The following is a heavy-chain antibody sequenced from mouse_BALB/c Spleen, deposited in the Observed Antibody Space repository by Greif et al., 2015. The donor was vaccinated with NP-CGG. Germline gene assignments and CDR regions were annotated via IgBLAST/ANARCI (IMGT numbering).Heavy chain of an antibody. CDR3: ARCTMITTTAFAY. J-gene: IGHJ3*01. V-gene: IGHV1S56*01. Sequence: VQLQQSGPELVKPGASVRISCKASGYTFTSYYIHWVKQRPGQGLEWIGWIYPGNVNTKYNEKFKGKATLTADKSSSTAYMQLSSLTSEDSAVYFCARCTMITTTAFAYWGQGTLVTVSA. CDR2: IYPGNVNT. CDR1: GYTFTSYY. D-gene: IGHD2-4*01.